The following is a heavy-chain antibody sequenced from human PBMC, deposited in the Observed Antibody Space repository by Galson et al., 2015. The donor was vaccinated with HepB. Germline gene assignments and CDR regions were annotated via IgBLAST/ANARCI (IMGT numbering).Heavy chain of an antibody. J-gene: IGHJ5*02. Sequence: SETLSLTCTVSGGSISSSSYYWGWIRQPPGKGLEWIGSIYYSGSTYYNPSLKSRVTISVDTSKNQFSLKLSSVTAADTAVYYCARQEANSITIFGRFDPWGQGTLVTVSS. CDR1: GGSISSSSYY. D-gene: IGHD3-3*01. V-gene: IGHV4-39*01. CDR3: ARQEANSITIFGRFDP. CDR2: IYYSGST.